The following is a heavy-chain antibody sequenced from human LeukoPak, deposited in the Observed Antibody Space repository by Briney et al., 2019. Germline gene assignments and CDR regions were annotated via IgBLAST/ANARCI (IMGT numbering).Heavy chain of an antibody. CDR1: GFTFSSYS. Sequence: PGGSLRLSCAASGFTFSSYSMHWVRQAPGKGLEWVAFIRYDGSNKYYADSVKGRFTISRDNSKNTLYLQMSSLRAEDTAVYYCAKWNYYDSSGLFDYWGQGTLVTVSS. CDR2: IRYDGSNK. D-gene: IGHD3-22*01. J-gene: IGHJ4*02. CDR3: AKWNYYDSSGLFDY. V-gene: IGHV3-30*02.